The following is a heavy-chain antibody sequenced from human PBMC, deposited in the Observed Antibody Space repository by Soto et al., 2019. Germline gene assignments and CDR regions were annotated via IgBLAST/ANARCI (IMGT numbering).Heavy chain of an antibody. Sequence: GESLKISCKGSGYSFIDYWIGWVRQVPGKGLEWMGTIYPGDSYTRYSPSLQGQVTISADNSISTAYLEWSSLKASDTAIYYCARPTPFGSGYGFFDYWGQGTPVTVSS. CDR1: GYSFIDYW. D-gene: IGHD4-17*01. CDR2: IYPGDSYT. CDR3: ARPTPFGSGYGFFDY. V-gene: IGHV5-51*01. J-gene: IGHJ4*02.